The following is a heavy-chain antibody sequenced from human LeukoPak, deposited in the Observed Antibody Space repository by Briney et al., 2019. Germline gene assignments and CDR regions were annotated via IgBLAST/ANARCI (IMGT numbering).Heavy chain of an antibody. V-gene: IGHV1-18*01. D-gene: IGHD1-14*01. CDR2: ISSFNDNA. CDR3: ARGGNLGGYFYQYMDL. Sequence: ASVKVSFKASGGTFSSYAISWLRQAPGQGRAGMGWISSFNDNANYAENFQGRVIMTADTSTSTAYMELRGLRSDDTAVYYCARGGNLGGYFYQYMDLGAKGTTVSVSS. CDR1: GGTFSSYA. J-gene: IGHJ6*03.